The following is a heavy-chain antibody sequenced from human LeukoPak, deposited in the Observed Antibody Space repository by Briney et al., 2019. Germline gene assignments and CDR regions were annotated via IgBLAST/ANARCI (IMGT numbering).Heavy chain of an antibody. CDR2: ISYDGSNK. Sequence: GRSPRFSCAASGFTFSSYGMHWVRQAPGKGLEWVAVISYDGSNKYYADSVKGRFTISRDNSKNTLYLQMNSLRAEDTAVYYCAKGINDYGDSHDAFDIWGQGTMVTVSS. CDR3: AKGINDYGDSHDAFDI. J-gene: IGHJ3*02. CDR1: GFTFSSYG. V-gene: IGHV3-30*18. D-gene: IGHD4-17*01.